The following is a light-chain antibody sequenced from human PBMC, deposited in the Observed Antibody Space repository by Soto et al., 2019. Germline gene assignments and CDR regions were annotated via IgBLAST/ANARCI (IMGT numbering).Light chain of an antibody. J-gene: IGLJ2*01. Sequence: QSALTQPPSASGSPGQSVTISCTGTSSDIGYYNYVSWYQQHPGKAPQLMIYEINKRPSGVPDRFSGSKSGNTASLTVSGLQAEDEAEYYCASYAANNIYAVFGGGTKVTVL. V-gene: IGLV2-8*01. CDR3: ASYAANNIYAV. CDR2: EIN. CDR1: SSDIGYYNY.